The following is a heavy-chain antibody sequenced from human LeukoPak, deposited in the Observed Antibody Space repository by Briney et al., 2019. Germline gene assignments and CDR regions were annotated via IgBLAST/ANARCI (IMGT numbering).Heavy chain of an antibody. CDR2: IIPILGIA. V-gene: IGHV1-69*04. Sequence: ASVKVSRKASGGTLSSYAISWVRQAPGQGLEWMGRIIPILGIANYAQKFQGRVTITADKSTSTAYMELSSLRSEDTAVYYCARDNPRTTGYYYGMDVWGQGTTVTVSS. J-gene: IGHJ6*02. D-gene: IGHD1-1*01. CDR3: ARDNPRTTGYYYGMDV. CDR1: GGTLSSYA.